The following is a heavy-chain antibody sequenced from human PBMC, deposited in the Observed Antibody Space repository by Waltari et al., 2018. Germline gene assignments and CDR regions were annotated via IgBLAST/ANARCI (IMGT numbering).Heavy chain of an antibody. Sequence: QVQLQESGPGLVKPSETLSLTCAVSGYSISSGYYWGWIRQPPGKGLEWIGSIYHSGGTYYNPSLKSRVTISVDTSKNQFSLKLSSVTAADTAVYYCARLDEGIAVDYWGQGTLVTVSS. CDR3: ARLDEGIAVDY. CDR2: IYHSGGT. CDR1: GYSISSGYY. J-gene: IGHJ4*02. D-gene: IGHD6-13*01. V-gene: IGHV4-38-2*01.